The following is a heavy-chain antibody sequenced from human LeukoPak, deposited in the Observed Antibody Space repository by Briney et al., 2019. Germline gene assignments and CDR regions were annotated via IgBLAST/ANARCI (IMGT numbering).Heavy chain of an antibody. Sequence: SETLSLTCTVSGGSLSSSSYYWGWIRQPPGKGLEWIGSIYYSGSTYYNPSLKSRVTISVDTSKNQFSLKLSSVTAADTAVYYCARESRLYYYDSSGYPPFDYWGQGTLDTVSS. D-gene: IGHD3-22*01. CDR1: GGSLSSSSYY. J-gene: IGHJ4*02. CDR2: IYYSGST. V-gene: IGHV4-39*07. CDR3: ARESRLYYYDSSGYPPFDY.